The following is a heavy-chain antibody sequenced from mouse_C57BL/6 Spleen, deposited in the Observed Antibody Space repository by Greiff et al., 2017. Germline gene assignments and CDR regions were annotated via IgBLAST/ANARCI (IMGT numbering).Heavy chain of an antibody. D-gene: IGHD2-10*02. CDR3: AREGGYGNYYAIDY. V-gene: IGHV1-64*01. Sequence: VQLQQPGAELVKPGASVTLSCTASGYTFTSYCMHWVKQRPGQGLEWIGMIHPNIGSTNYNEKFKSKATLTVDKSFSTVYMQLSSLTSEDSAVYYCAREGGYGNYYAIDYWGQGTTVTVSS. J-gene: IGHJ4*01. CDR1: GYTFTSYC. CDR2: IHPNIGST.